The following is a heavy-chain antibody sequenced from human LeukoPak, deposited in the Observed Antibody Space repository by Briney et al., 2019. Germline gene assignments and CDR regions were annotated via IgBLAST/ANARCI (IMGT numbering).Heavy chain of an antibody. J-gene: IGHJ4*02. CDR1: GYSISSGYY. CDR3: ARPVGVSTVSPVDY. CDR2: IYHSGST. Sequence: SETLSLTCTVSGYSISSGYYWGWIRQPPGKGLEWIGSIYHSGSTYYNPSLKSRVTISVDTSKNQFSLKLSSVTAADTAVYYCARPVGVSTVSPVDYWGQGTLVTVSS. D-gene: IGHD4-17*01. V-gene: IGHV4-38-2*02.